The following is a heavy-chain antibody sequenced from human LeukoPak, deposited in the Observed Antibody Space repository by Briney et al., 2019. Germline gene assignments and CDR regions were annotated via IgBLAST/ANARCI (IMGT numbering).Heavy chain of an antibody. V-gene: IGHV3-21*04. CDR1: GFTFSSYS. D-gene: IGHD2-15*01. CDR3: ANLRTKLSEEFDY. Sequence: GGSLRLSCAASGFTFSSYSMNWVRQAPGKGLEWVSSISSSSSYIYYADSVKGRFTISRDNSKNTLYLQMDSLRAEDTAVYYCANLRTKLSEEFDYWGQGTLVTVSS. CDR2: ISSSSSYI. J-gene: IGHJ4*02.